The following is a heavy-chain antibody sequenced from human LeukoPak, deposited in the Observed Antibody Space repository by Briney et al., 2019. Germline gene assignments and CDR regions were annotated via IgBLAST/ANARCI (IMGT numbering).Heavy chain of an antibody. J-gene: IGHJ4*02. CDR2: IIPIFGTA. Sequence: ASVKVSCKASGYTFTSYGISWVRQAPGQGLEWMGGIIPIFGTANYAQKFQGRVTITADESTSTAYMELSSLRSEDTAVYYCAGAVRGYSYAPFDYWGQGTLVTVSS. V-gene: IGHV1-69*13. D-gene: IGHD5-18*01. CDR3: AGAVRGYSYAPFDY. CDR1: GYTFTSYG.